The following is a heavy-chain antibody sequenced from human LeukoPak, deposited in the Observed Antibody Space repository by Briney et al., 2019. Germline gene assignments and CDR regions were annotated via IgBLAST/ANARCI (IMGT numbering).Heavy chain of an antibody. CDR3: ARDSSGWYPNWFDP. V-gene: IGHV1-18*01. CDR1: GYTFTSYG. CDR2: ISAYNGNT. Sequence: ASVKVSCKASGYTFTSYGISWVRQAPGQGLEWMGWISAYNGNTNYAQKPQGRVTMTTDTSTSTAYMELRSLRSDDTAVYYCARDSSGWYPNWFDPWGQGTLVTVSS. J-gene: IGHJ5*02. D-gene: IGHD6-19*01.